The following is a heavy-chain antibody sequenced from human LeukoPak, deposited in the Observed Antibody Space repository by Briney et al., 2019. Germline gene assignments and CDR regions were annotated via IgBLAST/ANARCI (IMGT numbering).Heavy chain of an antibody. CDR3: AREVRDYYGSGSSYYFDY. D-gene: IGHD3-10*01. CDR1: GFTFSSYW. V-gene: IGHV3-7*01. CDR2: INQDGSEK. J-gene: IGHJ4*02. Sequence: GGSLRLSCAASGFTFSSYWMSWVRQAPGKGLEWVANINQDGSEKYYVDSVKGRFTISRDNAKNSLYLQMNSLRAEDTAVYYCAREVRDYYGSGSSYYFDYWGQGTLVTVSS.